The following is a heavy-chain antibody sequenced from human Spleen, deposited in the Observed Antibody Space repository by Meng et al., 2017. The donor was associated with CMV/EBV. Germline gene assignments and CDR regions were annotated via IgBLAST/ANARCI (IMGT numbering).Heavy chain of an antibody. CDR3: ARASVEMRVPDY. J-gene: IGHJ4*02. D-gene: IGHD5-24*01. CDR1: GYIFTGHY. V-gene: IGHV1-2*02. CDR2: INPNSGGT. Sequence: ASVKVSCKASGYIFTGHYMHWVRQAPGQGLEWMGWINPNSGGTNYAQKFQGRVTMTRDTSISTAYMELSRLRSDDTAVYSCARASVEMRVPDYWGQGTLVTVSS.